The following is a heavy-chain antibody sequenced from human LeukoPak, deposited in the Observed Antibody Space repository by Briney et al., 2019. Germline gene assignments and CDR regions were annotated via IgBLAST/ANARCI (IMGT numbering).Heavy chain of an antibody. CDR3: ARCGDYHWADAFDI. CDR2: IIPIFGTA. V-gene: IGHV1-69*13. J-gene: IGHJ3*02. Sequence: SVKVSCKASGGTFSSYAISWVRQAPGQGLEWMGGIIPIFGTANYVQKFQGRVTITADESTSTAYMELSSLRSEDTAVYYCARCGDYHWADAFDIWGQGTMVTVSS. CDR1: GGTFSSYA. D-gene: IGHD4-17*01.